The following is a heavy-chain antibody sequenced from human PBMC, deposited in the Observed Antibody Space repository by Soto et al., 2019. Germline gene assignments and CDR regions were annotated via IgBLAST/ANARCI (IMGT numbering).Heavy chain of an antibody. Sequence: EVQLVESGGGLVQPGGSLRLSCEASRFTFSTYWMSWVRQTPRKGLEWVANINQDESHKDYVDSVRGRFTISRDNAQNSLYLQMTSLRDEDTAVYYCVRGVEYWGQGILVIVSS. J-gene: IGHJ4*02. CDR2: INQDESHK. CDR1: RFTFSTYW. CDR3: VRGVEY. V-gene: IGHV3-7*04.